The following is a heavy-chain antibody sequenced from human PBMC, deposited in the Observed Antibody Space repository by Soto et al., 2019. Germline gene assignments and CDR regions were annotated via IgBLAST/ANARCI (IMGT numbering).Heavy chain of an antibody. CDR3: AREPQEYGDRRGFQY. J-gene: IGHJ1*01. CDR1: GGSFSSGAYY. D-gene: IGHD4-17*01. CDR2: IYYTGSA. Sequence: QVQLQESGPGLVKPSQTLSLTCTVSGGSFSSGAYYWSWIRQHPGKGLEWIGYIYYTGSAYYNPALRSRVTNSLDPSKNQCSLTLSSVTAADTAVSSSAREPQEYGDRRGFQYWGQGTLVTVSS. V-gene: IGHV4-31*03.